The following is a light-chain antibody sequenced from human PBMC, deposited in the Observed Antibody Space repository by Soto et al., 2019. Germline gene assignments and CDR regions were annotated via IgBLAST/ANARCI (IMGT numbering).Light chain of an antibody. CDR1: QSVSTW. V-gene: IGKV1-5*03. CDR3: QQYNSHSPWT. CDR2: MAS. J-gene: IGKJ1*01. Sequence: DIQMTQSPCTLSASVGARVTITCRASQSVSTWLAWYQQNPGKAPQVLISMASTLESGVPSRFSGSGSGTEFTLTISSLQPDDFATYYCQQYNSHSPWTFGQGTKVDIK.